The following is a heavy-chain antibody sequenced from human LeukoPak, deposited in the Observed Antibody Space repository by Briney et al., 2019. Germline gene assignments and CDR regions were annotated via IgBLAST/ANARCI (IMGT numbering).Heavy chain of an antibody. V-gene: IGHV3-33*06. D-gene: IGHD2-15*01. Sequence: SGGSLRLSCAASGFTFSSYGMHWVRQAPGKGLEWVAVIWYDGSNKYYADSVKGRFTISRDNSKNTLYLQMNSLRAEDTAVYYCAKVVPTYCSGGSCYSEQDYYYGMDVWGQGTTVTVSS. J-gene: IGHJ6*02. CDR1: GFTFSSYG. CDR2: IWYDGSNK. CDR3: AKVVPTYCSGGSCYSEQDYYYGMDV.